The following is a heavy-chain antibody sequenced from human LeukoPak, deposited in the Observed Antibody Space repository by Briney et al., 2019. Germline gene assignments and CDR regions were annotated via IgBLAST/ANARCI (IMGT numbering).Heavy chain of an antibody. V-gene: IGHV3-30*02. CDR3: ETDKTSFGDYSYMDA. Sequence: PGGSLRLSCAASGFTFSSYTMHWVRQAPGKGLEWVAFIRYDGSNKYCADSVKGRFTVSRDNSKNTLYLQMNSLRAEDTAVYYCETDKTSFGDYSYMDAWGKGTTVTVSS. CDR1: GFTFSSYT. J-gene: IGHJ6*03. CDR2: IRYDGSNK. D-gene: IGHD2-21*01.